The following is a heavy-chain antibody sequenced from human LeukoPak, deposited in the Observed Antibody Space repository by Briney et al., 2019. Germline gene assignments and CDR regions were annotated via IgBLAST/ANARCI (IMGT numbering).Heavy chain of an antibody. CDR1: GGSFSGYY. V-gene: IGHV4-34*01. Sequence: PSETLSLTCAVYGGSFSGYYWSWIRQPPGKGLEWIGEINHSGSTNYNPSLKSRVTISVDTSKNQFSLKLSSATAADMAVYYCARVMMLVVDYWGQGTLVTVSS. CDR2: INHSGST. CDR3: ARVMMLVVDY. D-gene: IGHD2-15*01. J-gene: IGHJ4*02.